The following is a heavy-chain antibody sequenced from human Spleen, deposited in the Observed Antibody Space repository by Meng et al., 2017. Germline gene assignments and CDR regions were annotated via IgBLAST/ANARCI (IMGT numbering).Heavy chain of an antibody. CDR3: AHRLGPAGSSWDHGFFDY. V-gene: IGHV2-5*02. Sequence: QITLKESGPTLVKPTQTLTLTCTFSGFSLSTSGVGVGWIRQPPGKALEWLALIYWDDDKRYSPSLRDRLTITKDTSNDQVVLTMTNMDPVDTATYFCAHRLGPAGSSWDHGFFDYWGQGALVTVSS. CDR2: IYWDDDK. D-gene: IGHD1-26*01. CDR1: GFSLSTSGVG. J-gene: IGHJ4*02.